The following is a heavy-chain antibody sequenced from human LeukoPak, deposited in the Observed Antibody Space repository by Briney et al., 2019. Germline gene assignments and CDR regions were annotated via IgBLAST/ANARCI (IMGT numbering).Heavy chain of an antibody. V-gene: IGHV3-21*01. CDR1: GFTFSSYS. D-gene: IGHD2-15*01. Sequence: GASLRLSCAASGFTFSSYSMNWVRQAPGKGLEWVSSITSDSSFIFYADSVKGRFTISRDNAKNSLYLQMNTLRAEDTAVYYCARAVTYCSGGSCYSGLPSAYWGQGTLVTVSS. CDR2: ITSDSSFI. CDR3: ARAVTYCSGGSCYSGLPSAY. J-gene: IGHJ4*02.